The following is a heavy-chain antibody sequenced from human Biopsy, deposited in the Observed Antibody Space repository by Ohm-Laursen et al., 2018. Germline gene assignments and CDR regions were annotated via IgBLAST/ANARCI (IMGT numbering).Heavy chain of an antibody. CDR1: GGSISSDY. J-gene: IGHJ6*02. CDR3: ARATNSTSWPYYYFYGMDV. CDR2: IYYSGST. Sequence: SETLSLTCTVSGGSISSDYWSWIRQPPGKGLEWIGHIYYSGSTNYNPSLKSRVTISVDTSKNQFSLRLNSVTAADTAVYYCARATNSTSWPYYYFYGMDVWGQGTTVTVSS. D-gene: IGHD2/OR15-2a*01. V-gene: IGHV4-59*01.